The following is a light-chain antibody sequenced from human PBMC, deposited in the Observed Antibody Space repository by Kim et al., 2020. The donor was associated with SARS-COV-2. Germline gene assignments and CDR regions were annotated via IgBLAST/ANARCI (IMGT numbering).Light chain of an antibody. CDR2: DAA. Sequence: EIVLTQSPATLSLFPGESATLSCRASNNIDISLAWYQQTPGQPPRLLIYDAAVRAAGIPDRFSGSGSGTDFTLTIGSLAPEDFAIYYCQQRGSWPPALTFGGGTKLEIK. V-gene: IGKV3-11*01. CDR3: QQRGSWPPALT. J-gene: IGKJ4*01. CDR1: NNIDIS.